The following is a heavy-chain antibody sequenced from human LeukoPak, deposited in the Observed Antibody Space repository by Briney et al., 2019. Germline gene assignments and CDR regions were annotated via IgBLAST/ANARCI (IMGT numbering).Heavy chain of an antibody. D-gene: IGHD1-26*01. Sequence: GGSLRLSCAASGFTFSSYSMNWVRQAPGKGLEWVSYISSSSSTIYYADSVKGRFTISRDNAENSLYLQMNSLRAEDTAVYYCAREGGRKQDYYYGMDVWGQGTTVTVSS. CDR3: AREGGRKQDYYYGMDV. CDR1: GFTFSSYS. V-gene: IGHV3-48*01. J-gene: IGHJ6*02. CDR2: ISSSSSTI.